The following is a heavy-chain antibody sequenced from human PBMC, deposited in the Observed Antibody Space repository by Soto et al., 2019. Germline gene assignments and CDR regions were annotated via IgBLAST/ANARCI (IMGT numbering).Heavy chain of an antibody. J-gene: IGHJ5*02. D-gene: IGHD3-9*01. CDR2: IYYSGST. V-gene: IGHV4-61*05. CDR3: ARGVPYYDFLTGYYALRGRFDP. Sequence: SETLSLTCTVSGGSISSSSYYWGWIRQPPGKGPEWIGHIYYSGSTNYNPSLKGRVTISVDTSKNQFSLKLSSVTAADTAVYFCARGVPYYDFLTGYYALRGRFDPWGQGTLVTVSS. CDR1: GGSISSSSYY.